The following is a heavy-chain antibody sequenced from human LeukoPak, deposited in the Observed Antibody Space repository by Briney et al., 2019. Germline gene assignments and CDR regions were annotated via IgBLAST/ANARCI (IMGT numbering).Heavy chain of an antibody. Sequence: SETLSLTCAVYGGSFSGYYWSWIRQPPGKGLEWIGEINHSESTNYNPSLKSRVTISVDTSKNQFSLKLSSVTAADTAVYYCARGRGIFGVVIIRIYYFDYWGQGTLVTVSS. CDR2: INHSEST. J-gene: IGHJ4*02. D-gene: IGHD3-3*01. CDR1: GGSFSGYY. CDR3: ARGRGIFGVVIIRIYYFDY. V-gene: IGHV4-34*01.